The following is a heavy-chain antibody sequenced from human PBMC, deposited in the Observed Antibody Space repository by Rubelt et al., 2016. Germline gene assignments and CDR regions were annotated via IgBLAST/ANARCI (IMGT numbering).Heavy chain of an antibody. Sequence: QVQLVQSGAEVKKPGASVKVSCKASGYTFTSYYMHWVRQAPGKGLEWMGIINPSGSCKSYEQKFQGRVTMTRDTSTSTVYMELSSLRSEDTAVYYCAREQETTVTIEGVLGYWGQGTLVTVSS. CDR1: GYTFTSYY. V-gene: IGHV1-46*01. J-gene: IGHJ4*02. D-gene: IGHD4-17*01. CDR2: INPSGSCK. CDR3: AREQETTVTIEGVLGY.